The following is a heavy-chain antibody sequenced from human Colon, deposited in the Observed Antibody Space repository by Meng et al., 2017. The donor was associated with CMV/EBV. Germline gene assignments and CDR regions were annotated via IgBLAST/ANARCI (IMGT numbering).Heavy chain of an antibody. CDR3: ARDWRRYCSSTSCSTPFDY. J-gene: IGHJ4*02. Sequence: FSCYAMHWVRQAPGKGLGWVAVISYDGSNKYYADSVKGRFTISRDNSKNTLYLQMNSLRAEDTAVYYCARDWRRYCSSTSCSTPFDYWGQGTLVTVSS. D-gene: IGHD2-2*01. V-gene: IGHV3-30*04. CDR1: FSCYA. CDR2: ISYDGSNK.